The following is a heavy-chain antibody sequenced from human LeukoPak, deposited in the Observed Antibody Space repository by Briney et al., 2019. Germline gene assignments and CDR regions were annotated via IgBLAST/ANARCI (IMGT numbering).Heavy chain of an antibody. CDR2: ISAYNGNT. V-gene: IGHV1-18*01. CDR1: GYTFTSYG. Sequence: ATVKVSCKASGYTFTSYGISWVRQAPGQGLEWMGWISAYNGNTNYAQKLQGRVTMTTDTSTSTAYMELRSLRSDDTAVYYCARAWELRSAFDIWGQGTMVTVSS. D-gene: IGHD1-26*01. J-gene: IGHJ3*02. CDR3: ARAWELRSAFDI.